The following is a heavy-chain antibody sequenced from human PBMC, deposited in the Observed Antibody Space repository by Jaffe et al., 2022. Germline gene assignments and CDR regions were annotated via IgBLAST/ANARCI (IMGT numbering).Heavy chain of an antibody. CDR3: ARQGVTMAWKWIDP. CDR1: GGSISSTNYY. J-gene: IGHJ5*02. Sequence: QLQLQESGPGLVKSSETLSLSCTVSGGSISSTNYYWGWIRQPPGKGLEWIATIYYSGSTYYNPSLKSRVTISVDTSKNQFSLKLNSVTAADTAVYYCARQGVTMAWKWIDPWGQGTLVTVSS. D-gene: IGHD3-10*01. CDR2: IYYSGST. V-gene: IGHV4-39*01.